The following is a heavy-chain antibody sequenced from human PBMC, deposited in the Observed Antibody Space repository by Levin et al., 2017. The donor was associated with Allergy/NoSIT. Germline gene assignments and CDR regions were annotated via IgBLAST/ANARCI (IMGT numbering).Heavy chain of an antibody. D-gene: IGHD5/OR15-5a*01. Sequence: PGASVKVSCKTSGYTFKPYGITWVRQAPGQGLEWMGWINPYNGNTNYAQTLQDRVTLTTDTSTTTAYMELRSLRSDDTAMYYCARISVVSASSRFDYWGQGTLVTVSS. CDR1: GYTFKPYG. CDR2: INPYNGNT. J-gene: IGHJ4*02. CDR3: ARISVVSASSRFDY. V-gene: IGHV1-18*04.